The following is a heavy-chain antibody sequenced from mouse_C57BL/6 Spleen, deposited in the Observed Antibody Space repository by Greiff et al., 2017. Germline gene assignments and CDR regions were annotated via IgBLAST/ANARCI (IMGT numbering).Heavy chain of an antibody. CDR1: GYSITSGYY. V-gene: IGHV3-6*01. CDR3: ASPPYYYGSSFSSWFAY. J-gene: IGHJ3*01. Sequence: DVKLQESGPGLVKPSQTLSLTCSVTGYSITSGYYGKWIRQFPGNKLEWMGYRSYDGSNNYNPSLKNRISITRDTSTNQFFLMLNSVTTAYTATYSFASPPYYYGSSFSSWFAYWGQGTLVTVSA. CDR2: RSYDGSN. D-gene: IGHD1-1*01.